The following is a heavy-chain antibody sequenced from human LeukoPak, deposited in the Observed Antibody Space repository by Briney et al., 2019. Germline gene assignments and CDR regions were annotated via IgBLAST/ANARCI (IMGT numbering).Heavy chain of an antibody. D-gene: IGHD3-22*01. Sequence: PGGSLRLSCAASGFTFSNYAIHWVRQAPGKGLEWVAFIRRDGSSQFYADSVKGRFTISRDNSKNTLYLQMNSLRSEDTAVYYCARDFYYDSSGYRTAPDYWGQGTLVTVSS. J-gene: IGHJ4*02. CDR3: ARDFYYDSSGYRTAPDY. CDR2: IRRDGSSQ. CDR1: GFTFSNYA. V-gene: IGHV3-30*02.